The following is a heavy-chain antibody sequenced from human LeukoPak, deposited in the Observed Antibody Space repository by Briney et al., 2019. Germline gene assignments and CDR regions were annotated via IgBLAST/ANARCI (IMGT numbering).Heavy chain of an antibody. Sequence: ASVKVSCKASGYTFTSYYMHWVRQAPGQGLEWMGIINPSGGSTSYAQKFQGRVTMTRDTSTSTVYMELSSLRSEDTAVYYCARLQGDTDTEIGGAFDIWGQGTMVTVSS. D-gene: IGHD2-2*02. J-gene: IGHJ3*02. CDR1: GYTFTSYY. CDR2: INPSGGST. CDR3: ARLQGDTDTEIGGAFDI. V-gene: IGHV1-46*01.